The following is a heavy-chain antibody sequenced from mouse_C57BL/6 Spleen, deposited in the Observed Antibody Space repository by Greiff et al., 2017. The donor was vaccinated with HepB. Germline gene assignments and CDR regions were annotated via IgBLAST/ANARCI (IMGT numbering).Heavy chain of an antibody. Sequence: VQLQQSGPELVKPGASVKISCKASGYAFSSSWMNWVKQRPGKGLEWIGRIYPGDGDTNYNGKFKGKATLTADKSSSTAYMQLSSLTSEDSAVYFWARLLEADWYFDVWGTGTTVTVSS. CDR1: GYAFSSSW. V-gene: IGHV1-82*01. J-gene: IGHJ1*03. D-gene: IGHD1-1*01. CDR3: ARLLEADWYFDV. CDR2: IYPGDGDT.